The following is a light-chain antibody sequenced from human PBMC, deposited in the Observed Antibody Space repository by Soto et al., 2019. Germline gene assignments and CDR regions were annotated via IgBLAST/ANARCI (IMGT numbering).Light chain of an antibody. CDR1: SSNIGSSF. J-gene: IGLJ2*01. Sequence: QSVLTQSPSASGTLGQTVTISCSGSSSNIGSSFVNWYQHVPGTAPKLLIYRDNERLSGFPDRFSASKSVTSASLVISGLQSEDEADYYCSSWDVSLNGVVFGGGTRSPS. CDR2: RDN. CDR3: SSWDVSLNGVV. V-gene: IGLV1-44*01.